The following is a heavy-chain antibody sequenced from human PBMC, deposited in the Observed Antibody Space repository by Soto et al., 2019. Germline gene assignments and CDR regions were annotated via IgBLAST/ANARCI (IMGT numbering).Heavy chain of an antibody. CDR3: ARGRSVEVVPAAVDY. D-gene: IGHD2-2*01. CDR2: ISAYNGNT. Sequence: ASVKVSCKASGYTFTSYGISWVRQAPGQGLEWMGWISAYNGNTNYAQKLQGRVTMTTDTSTSTAYMELRSLRSDDTAVYYCARGRSVEVVPAAVDYWGQGTLVTVSS. CDR1: GYTFTSYG. V-gene: IGHV1-18*01. J-gene: IGHJ4*02.